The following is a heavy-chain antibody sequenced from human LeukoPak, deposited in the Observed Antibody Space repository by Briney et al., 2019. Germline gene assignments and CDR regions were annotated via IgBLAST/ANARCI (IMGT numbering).Heavy chain of an antibody. CDR1: GFTFSSYS. J-gene: IGHJ4*02. CDR3: AKSGSLPAYFDY. V-gene: IGHV3-21*04. Sequence: GGSLRLSRAASGFTFSSYSMNWVRQAPGKGLEWVSSISSSSSYIYYADSVKGRFTISRDNAKNSLYLQMNSLRAEDTAVYYCAKSGSLPAYFDYWGQGTLVTVSS. CDR2: ISSSSSYI. D-gene: IGHD5-12*01.